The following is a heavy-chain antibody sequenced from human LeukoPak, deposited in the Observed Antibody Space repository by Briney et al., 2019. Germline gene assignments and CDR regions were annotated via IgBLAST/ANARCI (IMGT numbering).Heavy chain of an antibody. CDR2: ISGSGGST. J-gene: IGHJ5*02. Sequence: PGGSLRLSCAASGFTFSSYAMSWVRQAPGKGLEWVSAISGSGGSTYYADSVKGRFTISRDNSKNTLYLQMNSLRAEDTAVYYCAKDRERRGYAAQNWFDPWGQGTLVTVSS. D-gene: IGHD3-22*01. V-gene: IGHV3-23*01. CDR3: AKDRERRGYAAQNWFDP. CDR1: GFTFSSYA.